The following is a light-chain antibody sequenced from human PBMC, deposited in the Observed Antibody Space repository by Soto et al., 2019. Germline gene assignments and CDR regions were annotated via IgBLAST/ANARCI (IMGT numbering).Light chain of an antibody. V-gene: IGLV2-14*01. J-gene: IGLJ1*01. Sequence: VLAQPASVSGAPGQSVPISCTGTSNDVGGYNYVSWHQQHPGKVPKLMIYDVSYRPSGVSNRFSGSKSGNTASLTISGLQAEDEADYYCSSYTTSSTYVFGTGTKVTVL. CDR1: SNDVGGYNY. CDR2: DVS. CDR3: SSYTTSSTYV.